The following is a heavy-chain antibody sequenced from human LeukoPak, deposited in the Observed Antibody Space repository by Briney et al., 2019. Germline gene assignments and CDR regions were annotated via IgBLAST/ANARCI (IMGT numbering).Heavy chain of an antibody. CDR3: ASARYFDY. CDR1: GFTFRSCE. J-gene: IGHJ4*02. V-gene: IGHV3-48*03. Sequence: AGGSLRLSCAASGFTFRSCEMNWVRQAPGKGLEWLSYISSSGSTIWYADSVKGRFTISRDNAKNSLYLQMNSLRAEDTAVYYCASARYFDYWGQGTLVTVSS. CDR2: ISSSGSTI.